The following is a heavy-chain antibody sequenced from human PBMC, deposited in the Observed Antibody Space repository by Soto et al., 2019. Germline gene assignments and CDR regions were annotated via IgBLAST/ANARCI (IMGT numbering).Heavy chain of an antibody. CDR2: ISYDGTDE. V-gene: IGHV3-30*03. J-gene: IGHJ4*02. D-gene: IGHD5-12*01. CDR3: ARGLYSGWHYFDY. Sequence: PGGSLRLSCAASGFSFSSYGMHWVRQAPGKGLEWVAMISYDGTDEYYADSVKGRFTISRDNSKNAVYLQMNSLRAEDTAVYYCARGLYSGWHYFDYWGQGTLVTVSS. CDR1: GFSFSSYG.